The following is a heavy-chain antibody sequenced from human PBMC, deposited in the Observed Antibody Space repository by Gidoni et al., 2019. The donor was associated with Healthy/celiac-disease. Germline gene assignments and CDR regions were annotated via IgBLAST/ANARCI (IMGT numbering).Heavy chain of an antibody. CDR2: IYHSGST. J-gene: IGHJ3*02. Sequence: QVQLQESGPGLVKPSGTLSLTCAVSGCSIISSNWCSWVRQPPGKGLEWIGEIYHSGSTNYNPSLKSRVTISVDKSKNQLSLKLSSVTAADTAVYYCAVILGYCSSTSCYQDDAFDIWGQGTMVTVSS. CDR3: AVILGYCSSTSCYQDDAFDI. V-gene: IGHV4-4*02. D-gene: IGHD2-2*01. CDR1: GCSIISSNW.